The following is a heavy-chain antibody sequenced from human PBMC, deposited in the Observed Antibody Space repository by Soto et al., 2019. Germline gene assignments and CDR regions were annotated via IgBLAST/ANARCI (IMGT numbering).Heavy chain of an antibody. CDR2: VYSTGGT. Sequence: QMQLQQSGPGLVKPSETLSLTCSVSSGPSSSHNWGWIRQPPGRGLEWIGYVYSTGGTSYNPSLTSRFTISADASTNHISLTLTSVTAADTAVYYCVIQGIGNLHGLVDVWGQGTTVRVSS. V-gene: IGHV4-59*08. J-gene: IGHJ6*02. CDR3: VIQGIGNLHGLVDV. D-gene: IGHD1-1*01. CDR1: SGPSSSHN.